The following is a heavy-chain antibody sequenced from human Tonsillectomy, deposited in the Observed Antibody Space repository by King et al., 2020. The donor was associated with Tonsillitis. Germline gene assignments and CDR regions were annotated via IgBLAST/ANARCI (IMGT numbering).Heavy chain of an antibody. Sequence: VQLVESGGGLVQPGGSLRLSCVASGFTISSYWMTWVRQAPGKGLEWVANIRQDGINKYYVDSVKGRFTVSRDNAKNSLFLQLNSLRADDTAVYYCTRIQVGAPPQDVFDLWGQGTMVTVSS. V-gene: IGHV3-7*01. D-gene: IGHD1-26*01. CDR3: TRIQVGAPPQDVFDL. CDR2: IRQDGINK. CDR1: GFTISSYW. J-gene: IGHJ3*01.